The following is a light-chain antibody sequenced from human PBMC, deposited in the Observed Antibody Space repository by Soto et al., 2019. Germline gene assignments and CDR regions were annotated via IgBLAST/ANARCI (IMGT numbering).Light chain of an antibody. V-gene: IGLV2-14*01. CDR2: EVR. Sequence: QSALTQPASVSGSTGQSITISCSGTISDVGGYDFVSWYQHHPGKAPKLIIYEVRTRPSGVSDRFSGSKSGNTASLTISGLQAEDEADYCCSSYTSGWGVFGTGTKLTVL. CDR3: SSYTSGWGV. CDR1: ISDVGGYDF. J-gene: IGLJ1*01.